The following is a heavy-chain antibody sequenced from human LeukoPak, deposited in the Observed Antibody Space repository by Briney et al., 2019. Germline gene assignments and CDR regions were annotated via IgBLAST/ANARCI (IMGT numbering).Heavy chain of an antibody. CDR3: AGDFAFGVFGVESPSDFDY. CDR1: GFTFSSYA. CDR2: ISSSSSYI. V-gene: IGHV3-21*01. J-gene: IGHJ4*02. D-gene: IGHD3-3*01. Sequence: GGSLRLSCAASGFTFSSYAMSWVRQAPGKGLEWVSSISSSSSYIYYADSVKGRFTISRDNAKNSLYLQMNSLRAEDTAVYYWAGDFAFGVFGVESPSDFDYWGQGTLVTVSS.